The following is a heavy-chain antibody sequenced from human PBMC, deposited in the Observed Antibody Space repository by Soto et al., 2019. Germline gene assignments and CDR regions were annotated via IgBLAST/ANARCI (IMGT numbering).Heavy chain of an antibody. CDR1: GFTFKFYW. Sequence: PGGSLRLSCAASGFTFKFYWMHWVRQAPGKGPVWVSGINTDGTTTTYADSVKGRSTISRDNAKNTLYLQMNSLRAEDTAVYYCARVIRNSPSPKYWGQGTLVTVSS. J-gene: IGHJ4*02. CDR3: ARVIRNSPSPKY. V-gene: IGHV3-74*03. D-gene: IGHD1-7*01. CDR2: INTDGTTT.